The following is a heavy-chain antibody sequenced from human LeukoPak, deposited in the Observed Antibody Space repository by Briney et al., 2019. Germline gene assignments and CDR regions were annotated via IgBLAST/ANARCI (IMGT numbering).Heavy chain of an antibody. CDR2: FDPEDGET. V-gene: IGHV1-24*01. CDR1: GYTLTELS. J-gene: IGHJ5*02. Sequence: GASVKVSCKVSGYTLTELSMHWVRQAPGKGLEWMGGFDPEDGETIYAQKFQGRVTMTEDTSTDTAYMELSSLRSEDTAVYYCATDHGTKPKTGTRLEGFDPWGQGTLVTVSS. D-gene: IGHD1/OR15-1a*01. CDR3: ATDHGTKPKTGTRLEGFDP.